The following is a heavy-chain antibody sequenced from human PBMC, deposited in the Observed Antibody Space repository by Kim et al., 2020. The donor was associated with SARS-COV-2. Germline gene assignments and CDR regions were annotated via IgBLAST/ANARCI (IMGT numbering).Heavy chain of an antibody. CDR2: ISWDGGST. CDR3: AKDNAFRAGTYYGNSYYYGMDV. D-gene: IGHD6-19*01. J-gene: IGHJ6*02. CDR1: GFTFDDYT. V-gene: IGHV3-43*01. Sequence: GGSLRLSCAASGFTFDDYTMHWVRQAPGKGLEWVSLISWDGGSTYYADSVKGRFTISRDNSKNSLYLQMNSLRTEDTALYYCAKDNAFRAGTYYGNSYYYGMDVWGQGTTVTVSS.